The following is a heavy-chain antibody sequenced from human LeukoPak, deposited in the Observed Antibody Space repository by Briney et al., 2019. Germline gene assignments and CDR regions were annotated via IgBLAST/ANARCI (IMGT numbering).Heavy chain of an antibody. D-gene: IGHD5-12*01. V-gene: IGHV1-46*01. CDR2: INPRGTST. CDR1: GYSFTSHY. Sequence: GASVKVSCKASGYSFTSHYMHWVRQAPGQGLEWMGLINPRGTSTIYAEKFQGRIIMTRDMSTTTDYMELSSLKSDDTAVYYCARAFGGHDEWYYFDYWGQGTPVTVSS. J-gene: IGHJ4*02. CDR3: ARAFGGHDEWYYFDY.